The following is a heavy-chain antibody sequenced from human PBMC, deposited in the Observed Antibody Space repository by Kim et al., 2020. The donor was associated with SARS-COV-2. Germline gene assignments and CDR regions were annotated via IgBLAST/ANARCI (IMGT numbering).Heavy chain of an antibody. CDR3: ARHRAKMSGPYFDF. V-gene: IGHV3-21*01. J-gene: IGHJ4*01. CDR2: ISSSSSYI. D-gene: IGHD3-3*01. Sequence: GGSLRLSCAASGFTFSSYRMNWVRQAPGKGLEWVSSISSSSSYIYYADSVKGRFTISRDNAKNSLYLQMNSLRAEDTAVYYCARHRAKMSGPYFDFWGQGTLVTVSS. CDR1: GFTFSSYR.